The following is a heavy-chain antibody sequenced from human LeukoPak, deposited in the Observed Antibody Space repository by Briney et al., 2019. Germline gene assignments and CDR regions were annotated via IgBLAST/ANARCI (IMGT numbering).Heavy chain of an antibody. CDR2: INTDGSST. CDR3: ARDGGVPAAKAFDI. D-gene: IGHD2-2*01. J-gene: IGHJ3*02. V-gene: IGHV3-74*03. CDR1: RFTFSNHY. Sequence: PGGSLRLSCVASRFTFSNHYMSWVRQAPGKGVVWVSRINTDGSSTTYADSVKGRFTISRDNAKNTLYLQMNSLRAEDTAVYYCARDGGVPAAKAFDIWGQGTMVTVSS.